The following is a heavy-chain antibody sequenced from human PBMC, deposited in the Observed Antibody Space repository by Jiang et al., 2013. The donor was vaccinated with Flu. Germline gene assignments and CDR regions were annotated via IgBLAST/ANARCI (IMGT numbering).Heavy chain of an antibody. V-gene: IGHV3-30-3*01. Sequence: QPGRSLRLSCAASGFTFSSYAMHWVRQAPGKGLEWVAVISYDGSNKYYADSVKGRFTISRDNSKNTLYLQMNSLRAEDTAVYYCARDLRFGKPLYALDYWGQGTLVTVSS. CDR2: ISYDGSNK. D-gene: IGHD3-10*01. CDR3: ARDLRFGKPLYALDY. J-gene: IGHJ4*02. CDR1: GFTFSSYA.